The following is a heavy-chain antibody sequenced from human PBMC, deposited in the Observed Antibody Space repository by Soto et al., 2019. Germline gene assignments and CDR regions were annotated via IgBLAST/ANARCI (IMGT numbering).Heavy chain of an antibody. V-gene: IGHV1-3*01. CDR3: SRAISGYVT. CDR1: GINYNTYA. J-gene: IGHJ4*02. CDR2: IKAGNGDT. Sequence: QVQLVQSGAEMKKPGASVKLSCKTSGINYNTYAIHWVRHAPGQGLDWMGWIKAGNGDTRYSQNFQGRVTLTRDTSASTVYMDLDSLKSEDTGVYYCSRAISGYVTWGQGTLVTVSS. D-gene: IGHD5-12*01.